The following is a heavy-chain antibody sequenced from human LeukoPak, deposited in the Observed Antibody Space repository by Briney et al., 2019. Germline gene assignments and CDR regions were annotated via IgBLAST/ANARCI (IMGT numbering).Heavy chain of an antibody. D-gene: IGHD2/OR15-2a*01. CDR1: GYTFTGYY. V-gene: IGHV1-2*02. Sequence: ASVKVSCKASGYTFTGYYMHWVRQAPGQGLEWMGWINPNNGGTDYAQKFQGRVTMTRDTSISTVYMELSRLRSDDTAVYYCARGLSDTPAHDAFDIWGQGTMVTVSS. CDR2: INPNNGGT. CDR3: ARGLSDTPAHDAFDI. J-gene: IGHJ3*02.